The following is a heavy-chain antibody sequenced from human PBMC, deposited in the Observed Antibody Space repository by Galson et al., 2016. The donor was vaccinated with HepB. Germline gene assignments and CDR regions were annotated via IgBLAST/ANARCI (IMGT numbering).Heavy chain of an antibody. CDR2: INPNNGVT. D-gene: IGHD3-22*01. J-gene: IGHJ3*02. CDR3: ARRGTRGYFDTTVYYNDAFDI. CDR1: GYSFTGYY. V-gene: IGHV1-2*02. Sequence: SVKVSCKASGYSFTGYYLHWVRQAPGQGLEWMGWINPNNGVTNNAQKFQGRVTMTRDTSISTAYMELSSLRSEDTAVYYCARRGTRGYFDTTVYYNDAFDIWGQGTMVTVSS.